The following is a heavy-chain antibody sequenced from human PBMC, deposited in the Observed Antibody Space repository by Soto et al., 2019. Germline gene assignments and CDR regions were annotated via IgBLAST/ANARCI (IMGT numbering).Heavy chain of an antibody. CDR2: INHSGST. CDR1: GGSFSGYY. D-gene: IGHD6-13*01. CDR3: ARVGYSRSWYSRGAFDI. V-gene: IGHV4-34*01. J-gene: IGHJ3*02. Sequence: PSETLSLTCAVYGGSFSGYYWSWIRQPPRKGLEWIGEINHSGSTNYNPSLKSRVTISVDTSKNQFSLKLTSVTAADTAVYYCARVGYSRSWYSRGAFDIWGQGTMVTVSS.